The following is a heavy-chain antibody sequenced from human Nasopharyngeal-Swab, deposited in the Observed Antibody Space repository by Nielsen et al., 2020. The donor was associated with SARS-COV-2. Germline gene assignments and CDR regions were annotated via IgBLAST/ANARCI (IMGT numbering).Heavy chain of an antibody. CDR3: ARASGWCSGGSCRSFDY. CDR2: IYHSGST. CDR1: GYSISSGYY. Sequence: SETLSLTCTVSGYSISSGYYWGWIRQPPGKGLEWIGSIYHSGSTYYNPSLKSRVTISVDTSKNQFSLKLSSVTAADTAVYYCARASGWCSGGSCRSFDYWGQGTLVTVSS. J-gene: IGHJ4*02. V-gene: IGHV4-38-2*02. D-gene: IGHD2-15*01.